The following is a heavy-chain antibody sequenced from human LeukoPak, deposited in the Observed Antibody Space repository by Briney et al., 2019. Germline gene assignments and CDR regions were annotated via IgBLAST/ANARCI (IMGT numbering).Heavy chain of an antibody. Sequence: SETLSLTCTVSGGSISSGDYYWSWIRQPPGKGLEWIGYIYYSGSTYYNPSLKSRVTISVDTSKNQFSLKLSSVTAADTAVYYCARVVGYGSGSYLYYYGMDVWGQGTTVTVSS. CDR3: ARVVGYGSGSYLYYYGMDV. D-gene: IGHD3-10*01. CDR1: GGSISSGDYY. J-gene: IGHJ6*02. V-gene: IGHV4-30-4*01. CDR2: IYYSGST.